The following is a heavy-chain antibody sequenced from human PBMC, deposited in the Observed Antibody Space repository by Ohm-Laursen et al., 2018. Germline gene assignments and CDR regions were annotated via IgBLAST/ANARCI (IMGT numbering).Heavy chain of an antibody. D-gene: IGHD2-21*02. CDR2: IKEDGSEK. Sequence: SLRLSCAASGFTFSTYWMSWVRQAPGKGLEWVANIKEDGSEKNYVDSVKGRFTISRDNGKNSLYLQMNSLRAEDTAVYYCAKSCGGDCSPRPPPFHWGQGTLVTVSS. CDR3: AKSCGGDCSPRPPPFH. J-gene: IGHJ4*02. CDR1: GFTFSTYW. V-gene: IGHV3-7*03.